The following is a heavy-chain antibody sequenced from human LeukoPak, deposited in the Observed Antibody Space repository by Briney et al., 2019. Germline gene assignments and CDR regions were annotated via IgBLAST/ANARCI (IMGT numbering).Heavy chain of an antibody. CDR2: THHSGAT. V-gene: IGHV4-59*01. Sequence: SETLSLTCSVSGVPITSNYWSWIRQAPGKGLEWLGYTHHSGATSYNPSLKSRGTMSLDTSNNQFSLKLSSVTAADTAVYYCARDTTGMDWFDPWGQGTLVTVSS. J-gene: IGHJ5*02. CDR3: ARDTTGMDWFDP. CDR1: GVPITSNY. D-gene: IGHD4-17*01.